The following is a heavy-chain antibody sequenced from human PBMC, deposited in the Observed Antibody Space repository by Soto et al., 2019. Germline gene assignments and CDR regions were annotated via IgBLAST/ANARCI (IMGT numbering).Heavy chain of an antibody. CDR2: ISYDGSNK. V-gene: IGHV3-30*18. CDR1: GFTFSSYG. Sequence: LRLSCAASGFTFSSYGMHWVRQAPGKGLEWVAVISYDGSNKYYADSVKGRFTISRDNSKNTLYLQMNSLRAEDTAVYYCADDNYYYGMDVWGQGTTVTVSS. J-gene: IGHJ6*02. CDR3: ADDNYYYGMDV.